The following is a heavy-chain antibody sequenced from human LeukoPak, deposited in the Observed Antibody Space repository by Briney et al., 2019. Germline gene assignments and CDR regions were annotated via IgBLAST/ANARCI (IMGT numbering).Heavy chain of an antibody. V-gene: IGHV4-59*01. CDR3: ARDSRHYYGSGSYYTD. Sequence: SETLSLTCIVSGGSISSYYWSWIRQPPGKGLEWIGYIYYSGSTNYNPSLKSRVTISVDTSKNQFSLKLSSVTAADTAVYYCARDSRHYYGSGSYYTDWGQGTLVTVSS. J-gene: IGHJ4*02. D-gene: IGHD3-10*01. CDR1: GGSISSYY. CDR2: IYYSGST.